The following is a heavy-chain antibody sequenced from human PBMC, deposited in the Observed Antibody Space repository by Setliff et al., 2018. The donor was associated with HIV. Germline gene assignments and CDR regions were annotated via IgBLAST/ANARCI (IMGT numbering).Heavy chain of an antibody. CDR3: ARGTSVSDILTQGGY. D-gene: IGHD3-9*01. V-gene: IGHV3-21*01. CDR2: ISSSSSYI. CDR1: GFTFSSYS. J-gene: IGHJ4*02. Sequence: GVLRLSCVASGFTFSSYSMNWVRQAPGKGLEWVSSISSSSSYIYYADSVKGRFTISRDNAKNSLYLQMNSLRAEDTAVYYCARGTSVSDILTQGGYWGQGTLVTVSS.